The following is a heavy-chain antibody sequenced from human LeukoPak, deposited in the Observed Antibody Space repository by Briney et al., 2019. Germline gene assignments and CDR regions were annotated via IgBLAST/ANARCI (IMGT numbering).Heavy chain of an antibody. J-gene: IGHJ4*02. D-gene: IGHD2-2*02. V-gene: IGHV1-2*02. CDR2: INPNSGGT. Sequence: GASVKVSCKASGYTFTGYYMHWVRQAPGQGLEWMGWINPNSGGTNYAQKFQGRVTMTRDTSISTAYMELSRLRSDDTAVYYCARGVQRLDIVVVPAAIGYWGQGTLVTVSS. CDR3: ARGVQRLDIVVVPAAIGY. CDR1: GYTFTGYY.